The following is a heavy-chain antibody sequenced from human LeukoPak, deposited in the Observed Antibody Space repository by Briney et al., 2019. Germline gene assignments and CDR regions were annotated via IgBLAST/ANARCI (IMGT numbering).Heavy chain of an antibody. CDR3: VKGGYDFVEVAYFDF. D-gene: IGHD5-12*01. Sequence: GGSLRLSCAASGFSFNNYAMGWVRQAPGKGLEWVSIIIASSGSTFYADSVKGRFTISRDNSENTLYLQMNSLRVEDTAVYYCVKGGYDFVEVAYFDFWGQGTLVTVSS. CDR2: IIASSGST. CDR1: GFSFNNYA. V-gene: IGHV3-23*01. J-gene: IGHJ4*02.